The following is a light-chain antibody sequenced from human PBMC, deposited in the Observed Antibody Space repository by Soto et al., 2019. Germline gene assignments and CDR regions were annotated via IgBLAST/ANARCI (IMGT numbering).Light chain of an antibody. V-gene: IGKV1-5*03. Sequence: DIQMTQSHSTLSASVGDRVTITCRASQSLNDWLAWFQQKPGKAPNLLIYKVSNLESGVPSRFSGSGSGTEVTRTISIRQPDDFATYYCQQYNGYSWAVGQGTKVPIK. CDR2: KVS. CDR3: QQYNGYSWA. CDR1: QSLNDW. J-gene: IGKJ1*01.